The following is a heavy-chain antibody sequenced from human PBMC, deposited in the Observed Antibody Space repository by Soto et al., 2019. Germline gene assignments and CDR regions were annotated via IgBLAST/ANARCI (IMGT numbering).Heavy chain of an antibody. D-gene: IGHD3-22*01. J-gene: IGHJ4*02. V-gene: IGHV3-23*01. CDR3: ATHPGIVVVHFDY. Sequence: VGSLRLSCAASGFTFSSYAMSWVRQAPGKGLEWVSAISGSGGSTYYADSVKGRFTISRDNSKNTLYLQMNSLRAEDTAVYYCATHPGIVVVHFDYWGQGTLVTVSS. CDR1: GFTFSSYA. CDR2: ISGSGGST.